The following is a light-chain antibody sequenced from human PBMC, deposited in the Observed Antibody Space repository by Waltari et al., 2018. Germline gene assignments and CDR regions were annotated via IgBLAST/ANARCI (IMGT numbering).Light chain of an antibody. J-gene: IGLJ6*01. CDR3: AAWDDSLNGNV. V-gene: IGLV1-44*01. CDR1: SSNIGSNT. CDR2: SNK. Sequence: QSVLTQPPSASGTPGQRVTISCSGSSSNIGSNTVNWYQQLPGTAPNLLIYSNKQRPSGVPDRFSGSKSGTSASLAISGLHSEDEAYYYCAAWDDSLNGNVFGSGTKVTVL.